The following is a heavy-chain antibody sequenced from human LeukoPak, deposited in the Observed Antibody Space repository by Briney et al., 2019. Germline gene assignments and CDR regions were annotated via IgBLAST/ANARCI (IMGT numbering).Heavy chain of an antibody. CDR2: ISYDGSNK. Sequence: GGSLRLSCAASGFTFSSYGMHWVRQAPGKGLEWVAVISYDGSNKYYADSVKGRFTISRDNSKNTLYPQMNSLRAEDTAVYYCAKVGSHYDLDYWGQGTLVTVSS. J-gene: IGHJ4*02. CDR3: AKVGSHYDLDY. CDR1: GFTFSSYG. V-gene: IGHV3-30*18. D-gene: IGHD3-3*01.